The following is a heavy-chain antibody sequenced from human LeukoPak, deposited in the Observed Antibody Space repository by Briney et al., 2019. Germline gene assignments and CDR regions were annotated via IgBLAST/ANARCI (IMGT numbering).Heavy chain of an antibody. J-gene: IGHJ6*03. CDR1: GGSFSGHY. CDR2: INHSGST. D-gene: IGHD3-3*01. Sequence: SETLSLTCAVYGGSFSGHYWKWVRQPPGKGLEWIGEINHSGSTNYNPSLKSRVTMSIDTSKNQFSLKLSSVTAADTAVYYCAGGVSGHMDVWGKGTTVTVSS. CDR3: AGGVSGHMDV. V-gene: IGHV4-34*01.